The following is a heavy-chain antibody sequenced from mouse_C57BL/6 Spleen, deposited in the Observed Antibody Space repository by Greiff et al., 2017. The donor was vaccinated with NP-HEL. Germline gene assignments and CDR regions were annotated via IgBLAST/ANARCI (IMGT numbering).Heavy chain of an antibody. J-gene: IGHJ1*03. Sequence: VQLQQPGAELVRPGSSVKLSCKASGYTFTSYWMHWVKQRPIQGLEWIGNIDPSDSETHYNQKFKDKATLTVDKSSSTAYMQLSSLTSEDSAVYYCASWYYGSSGYFDVWGTGTTVTVSS. CDR3: ASWYYGSSGYFDV. CDR1: GYTFTSYW. D-gene: IGHD1-1*01. CDR2: IDPSDSET. V-gene: IGHV1-52*01.